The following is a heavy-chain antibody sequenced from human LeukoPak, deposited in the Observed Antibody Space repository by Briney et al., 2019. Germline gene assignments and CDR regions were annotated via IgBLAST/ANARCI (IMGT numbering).Heavy chain of an antibody. J-gene: IGHJ6*03. V-gene: IGHV3-23*01. CDR2: LSWSGSST. CDR3: AKTPLSFLNHYYYIDV. Sequence: GGSLRLSCATSGFHFTNYAMSWVRQAPGKGLEWVSALSWSGSSTYYADPVRGRFTISNAASNHILYLQMSSLTVEDTALYCGAKTPLSFLNHYYYIDVWGKGTTVTV. D-gene: IGHD2-2*01. CDR1: GFHFTNYA.